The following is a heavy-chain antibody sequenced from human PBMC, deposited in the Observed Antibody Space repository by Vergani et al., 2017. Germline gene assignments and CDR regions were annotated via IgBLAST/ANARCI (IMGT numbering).Heavy chain of an antibody. CDR1: GFTFSSYG. V-gene: IGHV3-30*18. D-gene: IGHD2-8*01. CDR3: ANLYGAETNYYYYYYGMDV. J-gene: IGHJ6*02. CDR2: ISYDGSNK. Sequence: QVQLVESGGGVVQPGRSLRLSCAASGFTFSSYGMHWVRQAPGKGLEWVAVISYDGSNKYYADSVKGRFTISRDNSKNTLYLQMNSLRAEDTAVYYCANLYGAETNYYYYYYGMDVWGQGTTVTVSS.